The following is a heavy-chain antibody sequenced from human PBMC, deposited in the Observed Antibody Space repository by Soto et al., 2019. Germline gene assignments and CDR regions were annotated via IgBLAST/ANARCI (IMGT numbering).Heavy chain of an antibody. D-gene: IGHD3-22*01. V-gene: IGHV3-64D*06. CDR1: GFTFSSYT. J-gene: IGHJ4*02. CDR3: VKDGINYYDSSGYWAY. Sequence: TGGSLRLSCSASGFTFSSYTLHWVRQAPGKGLEYVSAISSNGLNTYYADSVKGRFTISRDNSKNTLYLQMSSLRTEDTAVYYCVKDGINYYDSSGYWAYWGQGTQVTVSS. CDR2: ISSNGLNT.